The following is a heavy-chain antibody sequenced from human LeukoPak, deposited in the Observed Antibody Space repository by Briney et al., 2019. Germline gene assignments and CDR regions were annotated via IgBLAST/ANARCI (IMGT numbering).Heavy chain of an antibody. V-gene: IGHV3-23*01. CDR1: GFTFSSYA. J-gene: IGHJ4*02. D-gene: IGHD1-1*01. CDR3: ADGKSQSYY. Sequence: GGSLRLSCAAPGFTFSSYAMSWVRQAPGKGLEWVSAISGSGGSTYYADSVKGRFTISRDNSENTLYLQMNSLRAEDTAVYYCADGKSQSYYWGQGTLVTVSS. CDR2: ISGSGGST.